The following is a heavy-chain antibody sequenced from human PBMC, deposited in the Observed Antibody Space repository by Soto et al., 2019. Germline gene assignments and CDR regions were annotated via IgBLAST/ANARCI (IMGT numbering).Heavy chain of an antibody. D-gene: IGHD3-22*01. CDR2: ISAYNGNT. CDR1: GYTFTSYG. Sequence: ASVKVSCKASGYTFTSYGISWVRQAPGQGLEWMGWISAYNGNTNYAQKLQGRVTMTTDASTSTAYMELRSLRSDDTAVCYCARGGRVYYDSSGYYYGSYYFDNWGQETLVTVSS. J-gene: IGHJ4*02. V-gene: IGHV1-18*01. CDR3: ARGGRVYYDSSGYYYGSYYFDN.